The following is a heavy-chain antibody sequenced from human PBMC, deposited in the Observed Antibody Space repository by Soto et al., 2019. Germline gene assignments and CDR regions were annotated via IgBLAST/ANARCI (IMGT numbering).Heavy chain of an antibody. Sequence: SETLSLTCTVSGGSVSSGSYYWSWVRQPPGKGLEWIGYIYYSGSTNYNPSLKSRVTISVDTSKNQFSLKLSSVTAADTAVYYCARMGFDWFATYDYWGQGTLVTVSS. CDR1: GGSVSSGSYY. J-gene: IGHJ4*02. CDR2: IYYSGST. D-gene: IGHD3-9*01. CDR3: ARMGFDWFATYDY. V-gene: IGHV4-61*01.